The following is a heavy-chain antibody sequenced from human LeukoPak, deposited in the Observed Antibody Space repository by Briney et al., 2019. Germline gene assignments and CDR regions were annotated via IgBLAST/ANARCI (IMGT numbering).Heavy chain of an antibody. D-gene: IGHD6-13*01. J-gene: IGHJ5*02. V-gene: IGHV3-73*01. Sequence: GGSLRLSCDASGFTFRNYGMHWVRQASGKGLEWVGRIRSKANSYATAYAASVKGRFTISRDDSKNTAYLQMNSLKTEDTAVYYCTRLDRHSSSWYVGDQNWFDPWGQGTLVTVSS. CDR3: TRLDRHSSSWYVGDQNWFDP. CDR1: GFTFRNYG. CDR2: IRSKANSYAT.